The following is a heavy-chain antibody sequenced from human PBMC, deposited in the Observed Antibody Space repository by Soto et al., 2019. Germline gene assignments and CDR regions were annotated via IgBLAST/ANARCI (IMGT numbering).Heavy chain of an antibody. D-gene: IGHD6-6*01. CDR2: ISSGSDYI. V-gene: IGHV3-21*01. CDR3: ARSPLGDAFNV. J-gene: IGHJ3*01. Sequence: EVQLVESGGGLVKPGGSLRLSCAASGFTFSSYSMNWVRQAPGKGLEWVSSISSGSDYIFYADSVKGRFTISRDNAKNSLFLQMKSLTAEDTAVYYCARSPLGDAFNVWGQGTVVTVSS. CDR1: GFTFSSYS.